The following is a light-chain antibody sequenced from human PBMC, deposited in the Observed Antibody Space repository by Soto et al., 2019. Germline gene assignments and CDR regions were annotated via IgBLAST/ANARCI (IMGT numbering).Light chain of an antibody. CDR2: EVN. V-gene: IGLV2-8*01. CDR1: SSDVGGYDY. J-gene: IGLJ2*01. CDR3: SSYAGRDNVVV. Sequence: QSALTQPPSASGSPGQSVTISCTGTSSDVGGYDYVSWYQQHPGKAPKLMIYEVNKRPSGVPDRFSGSKSGNTASLTVSGLQAEDEADYYCSSYAGRDNVVVFGGGTKLTVL.